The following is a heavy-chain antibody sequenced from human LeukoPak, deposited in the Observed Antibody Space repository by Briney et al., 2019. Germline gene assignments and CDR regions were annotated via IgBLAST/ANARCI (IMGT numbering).Heavy chain of an antibody. J-gene: IGHJ4*02. CDR1: GGTFSSYA. V-gene: IGHV1-69*13. D-gene: IGHD3-22*01. Sequence: GASVKVSCKASGGTFSSYAISWVRQAPGQGLEWMGGIIPIFGTANYAQKFQGRVTITADGSTSTAYMELSSLRSEDTAVYYCARDFPYYDSSGYYHPHYWGQGTLVTVSS. CDR3: ARDFPYYDSSGYYHPHY. CDR2: IIPIFGTA.